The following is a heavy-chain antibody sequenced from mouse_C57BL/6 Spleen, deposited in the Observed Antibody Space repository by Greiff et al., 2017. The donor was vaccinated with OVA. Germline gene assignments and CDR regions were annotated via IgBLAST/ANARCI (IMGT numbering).Heavy chain of an antibody. CDR3: AKGGYYFDY. CDR2: INPSNGGT. J-gene: IGHJ2*01. Sequence: VQLQQSGTDLVKPGASVKLSCKASGSPFTSYWMPWVKRRPGQGLEWIGNINPSNGGTNYNEKFKSKATLTVDKSSSTAYMQLSSLTSEDSAVYYCAKGGYYFDYWGQGTTLTVSS. CDR1: GSPFTSYW. V-gene: IGHV1-53*01.